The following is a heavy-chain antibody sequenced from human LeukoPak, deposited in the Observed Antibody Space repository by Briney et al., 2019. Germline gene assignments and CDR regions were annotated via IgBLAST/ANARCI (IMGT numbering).Heavy chain of an antibody. CDR3: AHRRAATNPYYFDY. Sequence: GPTLVKPTQTLTLTCSFSESALNTNGVGVGWIRQPPGKALEWLALLYWHDDKRYNPSLKSRLTIARDTSKTQVVLTLADIAPVDTATYYCAHRRAATNPYYFDYWGQGIVVTVSS. CDR2: LYWHDDK. V-gene: IGHV2-5*01. D-gene: IGHD4-11*01. CDR1: ESALNTNGVG. J-gene: IGHJ4*02.